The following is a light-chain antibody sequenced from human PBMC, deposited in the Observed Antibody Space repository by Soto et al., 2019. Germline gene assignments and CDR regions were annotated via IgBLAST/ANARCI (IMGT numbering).Light chain of an antibody. CDR3: SSYGGRNNLI. CDR2: EVN. V-gene: IGLV2-8*01. J-gene: IGLJ2*01. Sequence: QSVLTQPPSAPGSPGQSVTISCTGTSSDVGGYNYVSWYQQHPGKAPKLMIYEVNKRPLGVPDRFSGSKSGNTASLTVSGLQAEDEADYYCSSYGGRNNLIFGGGTKVTVL. CDR1: SSDVGGYNY.